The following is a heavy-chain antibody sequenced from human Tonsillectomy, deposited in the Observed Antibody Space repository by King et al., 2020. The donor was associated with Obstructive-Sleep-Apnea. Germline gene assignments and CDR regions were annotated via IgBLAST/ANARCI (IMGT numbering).Heavy chain of an antibody. Sequence: VQLVESGGGLVQPGGSLRLSCAASGFTFSSYWMSWVRQAPGKGLEWVANIKQDGSAKYYVDSVKGRFTISRDNAKNSLFLQMNSLRAEDTAVYYCARVRGSYCLDVWGQGTTVTVSS. CDR1: GFTFSSYW. J-gene: IGHJ6*02. CDR2: IKQDGSAK. D-gene: IGHD1-26*01. V-gene: IGHV3-7*03. CDR3: ARVRGSYCLDV.